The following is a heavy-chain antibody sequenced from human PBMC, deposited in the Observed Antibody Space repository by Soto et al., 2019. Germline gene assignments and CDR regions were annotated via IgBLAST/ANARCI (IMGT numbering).Heavy chain of an antibody. CDR1: GFSFGDYY. CDR2: CRDKANSYTT. CDR3: VRPLTSMLITSPY. Sequence: GGSLRLSCAASGFSFGDYYMDWVRQAPGKGLEWVGRCRDKANSYTTEYAASVRGRFTVSRDDSKNSLYLQMSGLNTEDTAVYYCVRPLTSMLITSPYWGQGTLVTVSS. D-gene: IGHD3-16*01. V-gene: IGHV3-72*01. J-gene: IGHJ4*02.